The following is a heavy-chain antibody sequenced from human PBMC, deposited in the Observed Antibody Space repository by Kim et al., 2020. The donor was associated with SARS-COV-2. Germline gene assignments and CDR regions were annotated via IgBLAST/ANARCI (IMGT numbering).Heavy chain of an antibody. CDR3: ARDGDLYSSGKDAFDI. CDR1: GFTFSSYW. J-gene: IGHJ3*02. D-gene: IGHD6-19*01. CDR2: IKRDGNQK. Sequence: GGSLRLSCAASGFTFSSYWMTWVRQAPGKGLEWVANIKRDGNQKYYVDSVKGRFTISRDNAKNSLYLQMNSLRAEDTAVYYCARDGDLYSSGKDAFDIWGQGTMATVSS. V-gene: IGHV3-7*01.